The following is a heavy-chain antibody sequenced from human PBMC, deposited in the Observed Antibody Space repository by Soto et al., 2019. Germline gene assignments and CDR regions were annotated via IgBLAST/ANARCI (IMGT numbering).Heavy chain of an antibody. D-gene: IGHD5-18*01. V-gene: IGHV4-34*01. CDR3: AREYTYGSNFFDC. CDR2: INHSGST. J-gene: IGHJ4*02. Sequence: SETLSLTCAVYGGSFSGYYWSWIRQPPGKGLEWIGEINHSGSTNYNPSLKSRVTISVDTSKNQFSLNLTSVTAADTAVYYCAREYTYGSNFFDCWGQGALVTVS. CDR1: GGSFSGYY.